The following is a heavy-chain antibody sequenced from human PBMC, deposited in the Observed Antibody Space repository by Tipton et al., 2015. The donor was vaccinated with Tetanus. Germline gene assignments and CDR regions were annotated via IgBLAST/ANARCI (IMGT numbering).Heavy chain of an antibody. Sequence: QVQLVQSGAEMKKPGSSVKVSCKTSGFTFTSYALHWVRQAPGQRLEWMGWINGGSGKTRYSQKLQDRVTISRDASASTVSMELSSLRSEDTAIYYCARGDGYYYFDVWGRGTLVTVSS. CDR3: ARGDGYYYFDV. CDR1: GFTFTSYA. V-gene: IGHV1-3*01. J-gene: IGHJ2*01. CDR2: INGGSGKT.